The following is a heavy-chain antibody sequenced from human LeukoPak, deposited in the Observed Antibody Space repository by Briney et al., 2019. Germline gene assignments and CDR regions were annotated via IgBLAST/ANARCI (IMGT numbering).Heavy chain of an antibody. CDR1: GFTFSSYW. V-gene: IGHV3-74*01. D-gene: IGHD3-22*01. CDR2: INSDGSST. Sequence: GGSLRLSCAASGFTFSSYWMHWVREAPGKGLVWVSRINSDGSSTTYADSVKGRFTISRDNAKNTLYLQMNSVRAEDTAVYYCARDLTYYDSSGYDYYYYGMDVWGQGTTVTVSS. J-gene: IGHJ6*02. CDR3: ARDLTYYDSSGYDYYYYGMDV.